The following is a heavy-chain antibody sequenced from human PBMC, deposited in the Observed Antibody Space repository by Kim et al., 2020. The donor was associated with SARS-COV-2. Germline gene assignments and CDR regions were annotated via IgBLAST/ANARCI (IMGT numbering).Heavy chain of an antibody. CDR3: ARGAAVADTYYFTS. D-gene: IGHD6-19*01. CDR2: IIDTGDAT. CDR1: GFTFSTYA. Sequence: GGSLSCAASGFTFSTYAMSWVRQAPGKGLEWVSSIIDTGDATYYADSVRGRFTISRDNSKKTLFLQINSLRGDDTAIYYCARGAAVADTYYFTSWGQGTLVTVSS. V-gene: IGHV3-23*01. J-gene: IGHJ4*02.